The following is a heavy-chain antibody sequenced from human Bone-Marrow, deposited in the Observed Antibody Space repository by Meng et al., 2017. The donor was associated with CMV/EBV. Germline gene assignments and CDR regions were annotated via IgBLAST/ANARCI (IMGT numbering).Heavy chain of an antibody. J-gene: IGHJ4*02. Sequence: GGSLRLSCAASGFTFSSYSMNWVRQAPGKGLEWVSSISSSSSYIYYADSVKGRFTISRDNAKNSLYLQMNSLRAEDTAVYYCASSRNTRDGYNPFAYWGQGHLVNVDS. V-gene: IGHV3-21*01. D-gene: IGHD5-24*01. CDR1: GFTFSSYS. CDR3: ASSRNTRDGYNPFAY. CDR2: ISSSSSYI.